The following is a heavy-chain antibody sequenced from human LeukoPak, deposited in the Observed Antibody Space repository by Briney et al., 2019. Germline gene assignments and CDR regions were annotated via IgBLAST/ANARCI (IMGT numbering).Heavy chain of an antibody. J-gene: IGHJ4*02. CDR2: IWYDGSHK. CDR1: GFTLSSYG. D-gene: IGHD6-19*01. CDR3: ARGRGAGYSSGYFPFYFDY. V-gene: IGHV3-33*01. Sequence: GGSLRLSCAASGFTLSSYGMHWVRQAPGTGLEWGALIWYDGSHKYSADSVKGRFTISRDNSKHTLYLQMNSLRAEDTAVYYCARGRGAGYSSGYFPFYFDYWGQGTLVTVSS.